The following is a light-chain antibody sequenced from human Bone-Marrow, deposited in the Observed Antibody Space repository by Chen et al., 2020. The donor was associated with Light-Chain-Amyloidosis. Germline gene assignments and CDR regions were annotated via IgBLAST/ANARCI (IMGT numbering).Light chain of an antibody. J-gene: IGLJ2*01. CDR3: QSFDGTLRGAVV. V-gene: IGLV1-40*01. CDR2: DNN. CDR1: SSNIGAGYN. Sequence: QSVLAQPPAVSGAPGQTVTISCTGCSSNIGAGYNVHWYQQLPGTVPKLLIYDNNNRPSGVPDRFSGSQSGTSASLSITGLQAHDEADYYCQSFDGTLRGAVVFGGGTTLTVL.